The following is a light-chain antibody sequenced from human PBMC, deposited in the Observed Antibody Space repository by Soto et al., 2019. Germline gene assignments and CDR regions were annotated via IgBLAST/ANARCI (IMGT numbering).Light chain of an antibody. J-gene: IGKJ1*01. CDR2: DAS. Sequence: DIQMTQSPSTLSASVGDRVIITCRASQSISDYLAWYQQKPGKAPKLLIYDASNLESGVPSTFSGSGSGTEFTLTISRLEPEDFAVYYCQQYGSSSWTFGQGTKVEIK. CDR3: QQYGSSSWT. CDR1: QSISDY. V-gene: IGKV1-5*01.